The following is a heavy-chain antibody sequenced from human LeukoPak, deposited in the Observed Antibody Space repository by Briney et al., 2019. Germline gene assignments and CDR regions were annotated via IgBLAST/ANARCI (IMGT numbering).Heavy chain of an antibody. V-gene: IGHV3-13*01. J-gene: IGHJ4*02. CDR1: GFSFNTYD. Sequence: GGSLRLSCAASGFSFNTYDMHWVRQATERGLEGVSAISTATGDTYYARAVKGRFTISRENAKKSLYLQMDSVRAGDTGVYYCARGGPRPYYDSTGYAHSPNFDDWGEGTSVTVSS. D-gene: IGHD3-22*01. CDR3: ARGGPRPYYDSTGYAHSPNFDD. CDR2: ISTATGDT.